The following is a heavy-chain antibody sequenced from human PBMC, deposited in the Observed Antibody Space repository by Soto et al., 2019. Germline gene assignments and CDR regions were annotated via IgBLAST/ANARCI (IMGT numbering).Heavy chain of an antibody. V-gene: IGHV3-21*01. D-gene: IGHD1-26*01. CDR3: VRDRWELRSYFDY. Sequence: GGSLRLSCAASGFTFSTYSMNWVRQAPGKGLEWVSSIGASGSYIYYADSVEGRFTISRDNANNSLYLQMNSLRAEDTAVYYCVRDRWELRSYFDYWGQGTLVTVSS. J-gene: IGHJ4*02. CDR2: IGASGSYI. CDR1: GFTFSTYS.